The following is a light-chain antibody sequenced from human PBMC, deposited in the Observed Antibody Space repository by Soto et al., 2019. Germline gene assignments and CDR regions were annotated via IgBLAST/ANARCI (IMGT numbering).Light chain of an antibody. CDR1: QNITHF. CDR2: VTS. J-gene: IGKJ1*01. Sequence: DIQMTQSPSSLSASVGDRVSVTCRTSQNITHFLNWYQEKPGKAPKVLIYVTSNLENGVPSRFSGSVSGTHFTLSISSLQPEDFATYYCQQTFSAPGTFGPGTRVEVK. V-gene: IGKV1-39*01. CDR3: QQTFSAPGT.